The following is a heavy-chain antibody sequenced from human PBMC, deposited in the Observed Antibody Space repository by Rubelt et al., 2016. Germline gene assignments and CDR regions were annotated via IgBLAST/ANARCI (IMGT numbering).Heavy chain of an antibody. D-gene: IGHD1-14*01. CDR1: GSSVSSYY. CDR2: TYDSGTT. Sequence: QVQLQESGPGLVKPSETLSLTCTVSGSSVSSYYWTWIRQPPGKGLEWIGYTYDSGTTNYNPSLKSRVTISVDTSKNQFSRKLSSVTAADTAVYYCARDTTKYYFDYWGQGTLVTVSS. V-gene: IGHV4-59*02. J-gene: IGHJ4*02. CDR3: ARDTTKYYFDY.